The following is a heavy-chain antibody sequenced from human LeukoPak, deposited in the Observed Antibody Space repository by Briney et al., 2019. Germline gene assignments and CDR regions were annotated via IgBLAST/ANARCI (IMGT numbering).Heavy chain of an antibody. Sequence: PSETLSLTCTVSGYSISSGYYWGWIRQPPGKGLEWIGSIYHSGSTYYNPYLKSRVTISVDTSKNQFSLKLSSVTAADTAVYYCARTTEGYCRGRSCYSYYYYMDVWGKGTTVTVSS. CDR1: GYSISSGYY. D-gene: IGHD2-15*01. CDR2: IYHSGST. CDR3: ARTTEGYCRGRSCYSYYYYMDV. J-gene: IGHJ6*03. V-gene: IGHV4-38-2*02.